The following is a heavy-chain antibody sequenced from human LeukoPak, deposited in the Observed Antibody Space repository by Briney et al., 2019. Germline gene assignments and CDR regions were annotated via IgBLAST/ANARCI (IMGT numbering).Heavy chain of an antibody. D-gene: IGHD4-11*01. J-gene: IGHJ5*02. CDR3: ARPHTVLYNWFDP. CDR2: INPNSGGT. CDR1: GYTFTGYY. V-gene: IGHV1-2*06. Sequence: GASVKVSCKASGYTFTGYYMHWVRQAPGHGLEWMGRINPNSGGTNYAQKFQGRVTMTRDTSISTAYMGLSRLRSDDTAVYYCARPHTVLYNWFDPWGQGTLVTVSS.